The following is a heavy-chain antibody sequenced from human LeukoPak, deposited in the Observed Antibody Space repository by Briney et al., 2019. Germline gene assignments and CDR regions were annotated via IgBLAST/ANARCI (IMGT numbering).Heavy chain of an antibody. CDR3: ARIGSRDGYTVDY. CDR2: IKQDGSEK. D-gene: IGHD5-24*01. CDR1: GFTFSSYW. V-gene: IGHV3-7*01. Sequence: GGSLRLSCAASGFTFSSYWMSWVRQAPGKGLEWVANIKQDGSEKYYVDSVKGRFTISRGNAKNSLYLQMNSLRVEDTAVYYCARIGSRDGYTVDYWGQGTLVTVSS. J-gene: IGHJ4*02.